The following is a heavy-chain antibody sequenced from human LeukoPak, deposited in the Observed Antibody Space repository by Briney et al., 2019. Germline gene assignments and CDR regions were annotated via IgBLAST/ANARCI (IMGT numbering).Heavy chain of an antibody. D-gene: IGHD1-7*01. CDR3: ARNSDPNWNYVY. J-gene: IGHJ4*02. Sequence: SVKVSCKASGGTFSSYAISWVRQAPGQGLEWMGGIIPIFGTANYAQKFQGRVTMTTDTSTSTAYMELRSLRSDDTAVYYCARNSDPNWNYVYWGQGTLVTVSS. V-gene: IGHV1-69*05. CDR1: GGTFSSYA. CDR2: IIPIFGTA.